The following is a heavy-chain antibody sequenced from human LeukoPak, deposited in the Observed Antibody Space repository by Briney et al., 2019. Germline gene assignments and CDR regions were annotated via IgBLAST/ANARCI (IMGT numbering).Heavy chain of an antibody. V-gene: IGHV3-15*05. CDR1: GITFTNAW. J-gene: IGHJ4*02. D-gene: IGHD2-15*01. CDR3: ARGGSGGSFDY. Sequence: GGSLRLSCAASGITFTNAWLTWVRQAPGKGLEWVGRVKTKGDGGAADYAAPVKGRFTISRDDSTKTLYLQMNSLRAEDTAVFYCARGGSGGSFDYWGQGTLVTVSS. CDR2: VKTKGDGGAA.